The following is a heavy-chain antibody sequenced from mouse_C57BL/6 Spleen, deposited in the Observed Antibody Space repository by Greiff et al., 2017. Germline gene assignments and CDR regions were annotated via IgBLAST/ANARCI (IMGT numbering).Heavy chain of an antibody. V-gene: IGHV1-15*01. CDR1: GYTFTDYE. D-gene: IGHD1-1*01. J-gene: IGHJ2*01. CDR3: TRWAYGSSYDFDY. CDR2: IDPETGGT. Sequence: QVQLKQSGAELVRPGASVTLSCKASGYTFTDYEMHWVKQTPVHGLEWIGAIDPETGGTDYNQKFKGKAIVTADQSSSTAYMELRSLTSEDSAVYYCTRWAYGSSYDFDYWGQGTTLTVSS.